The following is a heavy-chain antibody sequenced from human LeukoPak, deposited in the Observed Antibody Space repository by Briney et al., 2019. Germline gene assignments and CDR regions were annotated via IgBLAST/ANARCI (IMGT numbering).Heavy chain of an antibody. D-gene: IGHD6-13*01. J-gene: IGHJ4*02. CDR2: IYYSGST. CDR1: GGSISSYY. CDR3: ARLYSSTWSIYFDY. Sequence: SETLSLTCTVSGGSISSYYWSWIRQAPGKGLKWIGNIYYSGSTNYNPSLKSRVIISVDTSKNQFSLKLSSVTAVDTAVYYCARLYSSTWSIYFDYWGQGTLVTVSS. V-gene: IGHV4-59*01.